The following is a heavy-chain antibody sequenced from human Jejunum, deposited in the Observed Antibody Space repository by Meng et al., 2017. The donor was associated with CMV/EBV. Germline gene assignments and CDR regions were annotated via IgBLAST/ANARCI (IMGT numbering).Heavy chain of an antibody. CDR2: IKEDGSEM. CDR1: FPFSNYY. V-gene: IGHV3-7*01. Sequence: FPFSNYYMTWARQVPGKGLEWVANIKEDGSEMRYVDSVKGRFTISRDNAQNSLYLHMNSLRVEDTAVYYCARDGRHSSSFYYWFDPWGREPWSPSPQ. CDR3: ARDGRHSSSFYYWFDP. D-gene: IGHD6-13*01. J-gene: IGHJ5*02.